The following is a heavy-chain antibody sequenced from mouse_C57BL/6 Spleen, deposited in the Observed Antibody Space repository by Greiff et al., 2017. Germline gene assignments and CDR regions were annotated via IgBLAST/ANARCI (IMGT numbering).Heavy chain of an antibody. J-gene: IGHJ3*01. Sequence: LQLQQSGAELARPGASVKMSCKASGYTFTSYTMHWVKQRPGQGLEWIGYINPSSGYTKYNQKFKDKATLTADKSSSTAYMQLSSLTSEDSAVYYCARGGYDYDVPFAYWGQGTLVTVSA. CDR1: GYTFTSYT. CDR2: INPSSGYT. D-gene: IGHD2-4*01. V-gene: IGHV1-4*01. CDR3: ARGGYDYDVPFAY.